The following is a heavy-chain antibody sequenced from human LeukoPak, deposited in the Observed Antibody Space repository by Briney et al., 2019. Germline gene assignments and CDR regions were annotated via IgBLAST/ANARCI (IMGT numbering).Heavy chain of an antibody. D-gene: IGHD4-17*01. J-gene: IGHJ4*02. CDR3: TTTSDYGDHKR. CDR1: GFNFNAYS. Sequence: GGSLRLSCAASGFNFNAYSMAWVRQAPGKGLEWVSIISRASESIFYADSVKGRFTISRDNAKNSLYLQMNSLKTEDTAVYYCTTTSDYGDHKRWGQGTLVTVSS. V-gene: IGHV3-21*03. CDR2: ISRASESI.